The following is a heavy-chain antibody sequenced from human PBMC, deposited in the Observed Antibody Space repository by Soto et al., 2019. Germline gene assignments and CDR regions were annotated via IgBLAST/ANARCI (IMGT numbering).Heavy chain of an antibody. J-gene: IGHJ5*02. CDR3: ARHDWLDP. V-gene: IGHV3-53*01. CDR2: FYNTGFI. CDR1: GFSVSVDS. Sequence: AGGSLRLSCAASGFSVSVDSMIWVRQAPGKGLEWVSLFYNTGFIHYADSVKGRFTISRDNSKNTLYLQMNSLRAEDTAVYFCARHDWLDPWGQGTLVTVSS.